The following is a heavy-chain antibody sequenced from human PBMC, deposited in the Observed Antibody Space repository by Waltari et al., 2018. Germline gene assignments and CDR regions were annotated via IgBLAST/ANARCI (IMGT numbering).Heavy chain of an antibody. Sequence: EVQLVQSGAEVKKPGESLKISCKGSGYSFTSYWIGWVRQMPGKGLEGMGIIYPGDSDTRYSPSFQGQVTISADKSISTAYLQWSSLKASDTAMYYCAKLRSTFYYYYGMYVWGQGTTVTVSS. CDR3: AKLRSTFYYYYGMYV. J-gene: IGHJ6*02. V-gene: IGHV5-51*01. CDR2: IYPGDSDT. CDR1: GYSFTSYW. D-gene: IGHD2-2*01.